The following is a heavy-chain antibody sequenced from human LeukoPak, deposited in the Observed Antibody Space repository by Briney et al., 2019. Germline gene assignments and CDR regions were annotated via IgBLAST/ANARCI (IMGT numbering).Heavy chain of an antibody. CDR2: ISGYNGNT. CDR3: ARAGYDILTLAPDPANDY. Sequence: ASVKVSCKASGYTFTRYGISWVRQAPGQGLEWMGRISGYNGNTKYAQKFQGRGTMTTDTSTSTASMELRSLRSDDTAVYYCARAGYDILTLAPDPANDYWGQGILVTVSS. D-gene: IGHD3-9*01. CDR1: GYTFTRYG. V-gene: IGHV1-18*01. J-gene: IGHJ4*02.